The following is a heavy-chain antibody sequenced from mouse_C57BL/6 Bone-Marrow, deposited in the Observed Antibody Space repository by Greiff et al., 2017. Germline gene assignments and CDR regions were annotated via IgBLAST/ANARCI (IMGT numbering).Heavy chain of an antibody. Sequence: EVMLVESGGGLVKPGGSLKLSCAASGFTFSDYGMHWVRQAPEKGLEWVAYISSGSSTIYYADTVKGRFTIYRDNAKNTLFLQRTSLRSEDTAMYYCARLLTTVVALDYWGQGTTLTVSS. D-gene: IGHD1-1*01. CDR1: GFTFSDYG. CDR3: ARLLTTVVALDY. CDR2: ISSGSSTI. J-gene: IGHJ2*01. V-gene: IGHV5-17*01.